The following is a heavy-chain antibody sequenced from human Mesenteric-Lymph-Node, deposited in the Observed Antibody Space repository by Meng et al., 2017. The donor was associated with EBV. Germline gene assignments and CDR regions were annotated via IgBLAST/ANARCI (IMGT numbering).Heavy chain of an antibody. CDR2: IYWDDDE. V-gene: IGHV2-5*02. CDR3: AHRRREDTGYHSAFHY. CDR1: GFSRTTSGVR. Sequence: QLTLDESGPTLVRPPQTLALACSLSGFSRTTSGVRVGWVRQPPGKALEWLALIYWDDDERYSPSLKNRLTVTKDTSKNQVVLTMTNMDPADTGTYYCAHRRREDTGYHSAFHYWGPGILVTVSS. D-gene: IGHD5-12*01. J-gene: IGHJ4*02.